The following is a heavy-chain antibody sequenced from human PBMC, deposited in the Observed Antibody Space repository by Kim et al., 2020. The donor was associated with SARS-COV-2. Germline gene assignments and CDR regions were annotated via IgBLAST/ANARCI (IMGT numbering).Heavy chain of an antibody. V-gene: IGHV3-7*03. CDR1: GFTFGSYW. CDR3: ARARTLVRGIYAFDF. J-gene: IGHJ3*01. D-gene: IGHD3-10*01. CDR2: IKRGGSDK. Sequence: GGSLRLSCAASGFTFGSYWMSWVRQAPGKGLEWVSSIKRGGSDKYYVDSVKGRFTISRDNAKNSLYLQMNSLRAEDTAVYYCARARTLVRGIYAFDFWG.